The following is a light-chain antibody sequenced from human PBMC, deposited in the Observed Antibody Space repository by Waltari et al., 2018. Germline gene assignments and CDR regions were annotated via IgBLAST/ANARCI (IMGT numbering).Light chain of an antibody. Sequence: QSALTQPASVSGSPGQSITISCTGTSSDVGFYNYVSWYQQHPGKAPKVIIYDFSQRPSGISTRFSGSKSGNTASLTISGLQAEDEADYYCKSYTGTGSWVFGGGTKVTVL. CDR3: KSYTGTGSWV. CDR2: DFS. V-gene: IGLV2-14*03. CDR1: SSDVGFYNY. J-gene: IGLJ3*02.